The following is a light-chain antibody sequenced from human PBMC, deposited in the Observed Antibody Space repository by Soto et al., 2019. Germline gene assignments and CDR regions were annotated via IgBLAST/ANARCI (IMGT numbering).Light chain of an antibody. V-gene: IGKV3-20*01. Sequence: IVLTQSPGTLSLSPGERATLSCRASPSVSSTYLAWYQQKPGQAPRLLIYGISSRATGIPDRFSGSGSGTDLTITISRLEPEDFEVYYCQQYGSSPRTFGQGTKVDIK. J-gene: IGKJ1*01. CDR3: QQYGSSPRT. CDR2: GIS. CDR1: PSVSSTY.